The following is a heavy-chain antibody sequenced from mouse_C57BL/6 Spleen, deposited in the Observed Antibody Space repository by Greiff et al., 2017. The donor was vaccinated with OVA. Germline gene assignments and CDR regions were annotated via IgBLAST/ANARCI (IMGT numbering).Heavy chain of an antibody. D-gene: IGHD2-4*01. Sequence: QVQLQQSGAELARPGASVKMSCKASGYTFTSYTMHWVKQRPGQGLEWIGYINPSSGYTKYNQKFKDKATLTADKSSSTAYMQLSSLTSEDSAVYYCARGGDYDWFAYWGQGTTLTVSS. CDR1: GYTFTSYT. CDR2: INPSSGYT. J-gene: IGHJ2*01. CDR3: ARGGDYDWFAY. V-gene: IGHV1-4*01.